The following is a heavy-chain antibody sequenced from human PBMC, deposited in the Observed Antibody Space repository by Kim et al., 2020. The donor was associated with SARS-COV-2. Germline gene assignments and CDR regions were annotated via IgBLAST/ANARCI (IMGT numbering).Heavy chain of an antibody. Sequence: SETLSLTCAVYVGSLSGYHWTWVRQSPGKGLEWIGDVTHSVATKYSPSLKSRVAISVDTSKNQFSLKVRSVTAADTAVYFCARARAGVVPSPVLGLGPYYEYLALDVWGQGTTVSVSS. V-gene: IGHV4-34*01. D-gene: IGHD3-3*01. CDR2: VTHSVAT. CDR1: VGSLSGYH. CDR3: ARARAGVVPSPVLGLGPYYEYLALDV. J-gene: IGHJ6*02.